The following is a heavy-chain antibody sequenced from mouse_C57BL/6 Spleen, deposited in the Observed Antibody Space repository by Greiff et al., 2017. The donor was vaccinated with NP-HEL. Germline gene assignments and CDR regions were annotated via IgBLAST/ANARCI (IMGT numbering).Heavy chain of an antibody. J-gene: IGHJ4*01. V-gene: IGHV1-72*01. CDR1: GYTFTSYW. D-gene: IGHD1-1*01. CDR2: IDPNSGGT. Sequence: VQLQQPGAELVKPGASVKLSCKASGYTFTSYWMHWVKQRPGRGLEWIGRIDPNSGGTKYNEKFKSKATLTVDNPSSTAYMQLSILTSEDSAVYYCARGLTTVVRAMDYWGQGTSVTVSS. CDR3: ARGLTTVVRAMDY.